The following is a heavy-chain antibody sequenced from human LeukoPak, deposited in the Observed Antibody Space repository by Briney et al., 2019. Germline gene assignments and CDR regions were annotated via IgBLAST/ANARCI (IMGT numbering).Heavy chain of an antibody. CDR2: IFYTGST. D-gene: IGHD5-12*01. V-gene: IGHV4-39*02. Sequence: SETLSLTCTVSGGSIRSSGYYWDWIRQPPGKGLEWVGSIFYTGSTYYNPSLKSRVTISADTSKNHFSLKVSSVTAADTVVYYCARPSGYSGYDYGYWGQGTLVSVSS. CDR3: ARPSGYSGYDYGY. CDR1: GGSIRSSGYY. J-gene: IGHJ4*02.